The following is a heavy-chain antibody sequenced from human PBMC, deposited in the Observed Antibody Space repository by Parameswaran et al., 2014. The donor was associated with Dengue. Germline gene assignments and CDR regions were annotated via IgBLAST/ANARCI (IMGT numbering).Heavy chain of an antibody. J-gene: IGHJ3*02. V-gene: IGHV5-51*01. Sequence: VRQMPGKGLEWMGIIYPGDSDTRYSPSFQGQVTISADKSISTAYLQWSSLKASDTAMYYCARHTHYGSGRSDAFDIWGQGTMVTVSS. CDR3: ARHTHYGSGRSDAFDI. D-gene: IGHD3-10*01. CDR2: IYPGDSDT.